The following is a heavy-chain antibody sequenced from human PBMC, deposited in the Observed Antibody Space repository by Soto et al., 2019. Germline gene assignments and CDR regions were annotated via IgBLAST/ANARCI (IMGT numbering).Heavy chain of an antibody. J-gene: IGHJ4*02. V-gene: IGHV3-72*01. D-gene: IGHD3-10*01. Sequence: EVQLVESRGGLVQPGGSLRLSCAASGFTFSDHYMDWVRQAPGRELEWVGRSKNKADSYTTEYAASVKGRFTISRDGSKNSLFLQMNSLKTEDTAVYYCTVWGSGNDFGAAWGQGILVTVSS. CDR2: SKNKADSYTT. CDR3: TVWGSGNDFGAA. CDR1: GFTFSDHY.